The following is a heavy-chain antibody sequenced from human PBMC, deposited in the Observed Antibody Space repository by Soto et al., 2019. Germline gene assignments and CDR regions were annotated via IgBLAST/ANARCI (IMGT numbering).Heavy chain of an antibody. V-gene: IGHV1-58*01. CDR1: GFTFSSSA. D-gene: IGHD2-8*01. CDR2: IDVGSANA. CDR3: VRDWSSNANSVNDY. Sequence: GASVKVSCKTSGFTFSSSAVHWVRQARGHRLQWIGWIDVGSANANYAQMLQERVTISRDMSTSTAYMELSSLRAEDTAVYYCVRDWSSNANSVNDYWGQGTLVTVSS. J-gene: IGHJ4*02.